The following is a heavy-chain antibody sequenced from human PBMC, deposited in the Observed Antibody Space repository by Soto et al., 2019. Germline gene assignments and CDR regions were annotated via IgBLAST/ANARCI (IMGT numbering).Heavy chain of an antibody. D-gene: IGHD5-18*01. Sequence: ASVKVSCKASGGTFSSYAISWVRQAPGQGLEWMGGIIPIFGTANYAQKFQGRVTITADESTSTAYMELSSLRSEDTALYYCARVGGYSYGYDSGYDYWGQGTPVTVCS. V-gene: IGHV1-69*13. CDR3: ARVGGYSYGYDSGYDY. CDR2: IIPIFGTA. J-gene: IGHJ4*02. CDR1: GGTFSSYA.